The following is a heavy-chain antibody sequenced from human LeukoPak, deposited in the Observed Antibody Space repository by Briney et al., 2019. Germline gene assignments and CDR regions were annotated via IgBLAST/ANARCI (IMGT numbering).Heavy chain of an antibody. D-gene: IGHD6-13*01. CDR2: ISSSGSTI. J-gene: IGHJ6*02. CDR3: ARELTGIAAAGTGAYYYYGMDV. V-gene: IGHV3-48*03. Sequence: GGSLRLSCAASGXTFSSYEMNWVRQAPGKGREWVSYISSSGSTIYYADSVKGRFTISRDNAKNSLYLQMNSLRAEDTAAYYCARELTGIAAAGTGAYYYYGMDVWGQGTTVTVSS. CDR1: GXTFSSYE.